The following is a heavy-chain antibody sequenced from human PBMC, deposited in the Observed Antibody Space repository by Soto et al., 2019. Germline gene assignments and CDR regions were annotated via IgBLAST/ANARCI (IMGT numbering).Heavy chain of an antibody. D-gene: IGHD3-22*01. J-gene: IGHJ3*02. V-gene: IGHV1-24*01. Sequence: ASVKVSCKVSGYTLTELSMHWVRQAPGKGLEWMGGFDPEDGETIYAQKFQGRVTMTEDTSTDTAYMELSSLRSEDTAVYYCATDRYDSSGQGVENAFDIWGQGTMVTVSS. CDR3: ATDRYDSSGQGVENAFDI. CDR1: GYTLTELS. CDR2: FDPEDGET.